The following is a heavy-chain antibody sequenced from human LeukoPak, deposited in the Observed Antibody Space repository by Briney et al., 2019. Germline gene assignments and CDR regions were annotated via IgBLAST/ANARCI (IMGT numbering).Heavy chain of an antibody. CDR3: ARDSDWNYNFDY. CDR2: INPNSGGT. CDR1: GYTFIGYY. Sequence: GASVKVSCKASGYTFIGYYMHWVRQAPGQGLEWMGWINPNSGGTNYAQKFQGRVTMTRDTSISTAYMELSRLRSDDTAVYYCARDSDWNYNFDYWGQGTLVTVSS. D-gene: IGHD1-7*01. J-gene: IGHJ4*02. V-gene: IGHV1-2*02.